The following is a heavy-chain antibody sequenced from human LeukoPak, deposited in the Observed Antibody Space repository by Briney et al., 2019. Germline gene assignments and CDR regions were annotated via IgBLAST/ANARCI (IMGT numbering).Heavy chain of an antibody. Sequence: PGGSPRLSCVVSGISLSNYGMTWVRQAPGKGLEWVSYTSERGGGTMYADSVKGRFTISRDTSLNTLYLQMNNLRAEDTAVYFCAKRGVVIRGILVIGYHQEAYHYDFWGQGVMVTVSS. J-gene: IGHJ4*02. CDR3: AKRGVVIRGILVIGYHQEAYHYDF. D-gene: IGHD3-10*01. V-gene: IGHV3-23*01. CDR1: GISLSNYG. CDR2: TSERGGGT.